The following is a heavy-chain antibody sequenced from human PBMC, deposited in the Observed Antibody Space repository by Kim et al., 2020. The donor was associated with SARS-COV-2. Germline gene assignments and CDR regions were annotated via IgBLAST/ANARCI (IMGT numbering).Heavy chain of an antibody. Sequence: GGSLRLSCAASGFTVSSNYMSWVRQAPGKGLEWVSVIYSGGSTYYADSVKGRFTISRDNSKNTLYLQMNSLRAEDTAVYYCARDLFPWGMVATRGDYYYYGMDVWGQGTTVTVSS. CDR1: GFTVSSNY. D-gene: IGHD5-12*01. V-gene: IGHV3-53*01. CDR2: IYSGGST. CDR3: ARDLFPWGMVATRGDYYYYGMDV. J-gene: IGHJ6*02.